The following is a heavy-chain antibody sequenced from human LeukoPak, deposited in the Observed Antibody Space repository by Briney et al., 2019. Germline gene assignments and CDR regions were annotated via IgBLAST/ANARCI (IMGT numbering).Heavy chain of an antibody. CDR2: IYPGDSDT. CDR3: ARTYGSGTYYNRVGGFDT. V-gene: IGHV5-51*01. Sequence: GESLKISCKGSGYSFTNYWIGWVRQMPGKVLECMGIIYPGDSDTRYSPSFQGQVTISADKSITTAYLQWSSLKASDTAMYYCARTYGSGTYYNRVGGFDTWGQGTMVTVSS. CDR1: GYSFTNYW. J-gene: IGHJ3*02. D-gene: IGHD3-10*01.